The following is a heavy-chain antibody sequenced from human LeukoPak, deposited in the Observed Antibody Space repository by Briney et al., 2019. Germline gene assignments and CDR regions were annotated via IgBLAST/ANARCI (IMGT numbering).Heavy chain of an antibody. CDR2: IYYSGST. CDR1: GGSISSYY. V-gene: IGHV4-59*08. J-gene: IGHJ4*02. D-gene: IGHD3-10*01. Sequence: SSETLSLTCTVSGGSISSYYWSWIRQPPGKGLEWIGYIYYSGSTNYNPSLKSRVTISVDTSKNQFSLKLSSVTAADTAVYYCARHDKDGVRGVIPPHFDYWGQGTLVTVSS. CDR3: ARHDKDGVRGVIPPHFDY.